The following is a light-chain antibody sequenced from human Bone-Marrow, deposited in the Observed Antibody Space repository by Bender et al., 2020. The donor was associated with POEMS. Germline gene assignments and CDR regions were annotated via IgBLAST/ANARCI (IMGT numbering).Light chain of an antibody. V-gene: IGLV2-23*01. CDR1: SGDVGSYNL. CDR3: CSYARDNIWL. J-gene: IGLJ3*02. Sequence: QSALTQPASVSGSPGHSITISCTGTSGDVGSYNLVSWYQLHPGKAPKLIIYEDNKRPSGVFDRFSGSKSGNTASLTISRLQAKDEADYYCCSYARDNIWLFGAGTRLTVL. CDR2: EDN.